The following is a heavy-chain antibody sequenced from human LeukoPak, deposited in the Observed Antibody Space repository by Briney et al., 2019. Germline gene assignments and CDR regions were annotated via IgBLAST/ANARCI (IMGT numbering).Heavy chain of an antibody. CDR2: INTYNGNT. Sequence: GESLKISCKGSGYSFTSYGFTWVRQAPGQGLEWMGWINTYNGNTNYAQKLQGRVTLTTDTSTSTAYMELRSLRSDDTAIYYCAREVKESAPSYYDFWTGYSDYWGQGTLVTVSS. D-gene: IGHD3-3*01. CDR1: GYSFTSYG. CDR3: AREVKESAPSYYDFWTGYSDY. J-gene: IGHJ4*02. V-gene: IGHV1-18*01.